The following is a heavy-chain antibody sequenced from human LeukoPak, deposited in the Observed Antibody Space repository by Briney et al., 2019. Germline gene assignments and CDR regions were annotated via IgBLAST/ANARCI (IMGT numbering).Heavy chain of an antibody. D-gene: IGHD3-10*01. Sequence: ASVKVSCKASGYTFTSYAMHWVRQAPGQRLEWMGWINAGNGNTKYSQKFQGRVTITRDTSASTAYMELSSLRSEDTAVYYCAREGRYYYGSGSYSSWFDPWGQGTLVTVSS. J-gene: IGHJ5*02. CDR3: AREGRYYYGSGSYSSWFDP. V-gene: IGHV1-3*01. CDR2: INAGNGNT. CDR1: GYTFTSYA.